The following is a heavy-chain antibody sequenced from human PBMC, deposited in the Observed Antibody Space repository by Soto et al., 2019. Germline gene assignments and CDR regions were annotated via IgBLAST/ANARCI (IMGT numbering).Heavy chain of an antibody. Sequence: PSETLSLTCAVYGGSFSGYYWSWIRQPPGKGLEWIGEINHSGSTNYNPSLKSRVTISVDTSKNQFSLKLSSVTAADTAVYYCARGRQYYDILTGYYYYYYGMDVWGQGTTVTVSS. D-gene: IGHD3-9*01. CDR3: ARGRQYYDILTGYYYYYYGMDV. V-gene: IGHV4-34*01. J-gene: IGHJ6*02. CDR1: GGSFSGYY. CDR2: INHSGST.